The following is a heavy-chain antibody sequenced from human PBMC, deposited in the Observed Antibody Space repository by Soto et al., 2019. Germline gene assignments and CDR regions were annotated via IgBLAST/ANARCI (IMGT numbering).Heavy chain of an antibody. D-gene: IGHD4-17*01. Sequence: PSETLSLTCTVSGGSISGYYWSWIRQPPGKGLEWIGYFYNSGSTSYNPSLKSRLTISVDTSKNQFSLNLTSVTAADTAVYYCARAGQQRSTVINVWGLGTLVTVSS. V-gene: IGHV4-59*01. CDR3: ARAGQQRSTVINV. CDR2: FYNSGST. CDR1: GGSISGYY. J-gene: IGHJ4*02.